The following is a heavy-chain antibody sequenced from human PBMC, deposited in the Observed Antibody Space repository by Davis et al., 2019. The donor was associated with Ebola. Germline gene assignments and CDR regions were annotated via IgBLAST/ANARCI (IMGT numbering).Heavy chain of an antibody. V-gene: IGHV3-48*02. CDR3: ARDQYSSSSIDY. CDR2: ISGSSSTL. J-gene: IGHJ4*02. CDR1: GFAFSSYS. Sequence: PGGSLRLSCAASGFAFSSYSMNWVRQAPGKGLEWVSYISGSSSTLFYADSVKGRFTISRDNAKNSLYLEMNSLRDEDTAVYYCARDQYSSSSIDYWGQGTLVTVSS. D-gene: IGHD6-13*01.